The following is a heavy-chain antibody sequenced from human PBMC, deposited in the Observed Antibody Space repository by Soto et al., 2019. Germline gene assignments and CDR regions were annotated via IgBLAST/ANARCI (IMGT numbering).Heavy chain of an antibody. V-gene: IGHV1-46*01. Sequence: QVQLVQSGAEVKKPGASVKVSCKASGYTFTSYYMHWVRQDPGQGLEWMGIINPSGGSTSYAQKFQGRVTMTRDTSTSTVYMELSSLRSEDTAVYYCAREYYYDSSGYYFYYYYGMDVWGQGTTVTVSS. CDR3: AREYYYDSSGYYFYYYYGMDV. CDR2: INPSGGST. D-gene: IGHD3-22*01. J-gene: IGHJ6*02. CDR1: GYTFTSYY.